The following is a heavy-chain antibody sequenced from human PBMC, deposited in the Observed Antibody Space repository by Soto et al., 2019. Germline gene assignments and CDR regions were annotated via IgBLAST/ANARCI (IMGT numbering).Heavy chain of an antibody. CDR3: ASYREAARPFYYGMDV. D-gene: IGHD6-6*01. J-gene: IGHJ6*02. CDR2: IYPGDSDA. CDR1: GYSFTSYW. V-gene: IGHV5-51*01. Sequence: PGESLKISCKGSGYSFTSYWIGWVRQMPGKGLEWMGIIYPGDSDARYSPSFQGQVTISADKSISTAYLQWSSLKASDTAMYYCASYREAARPFYYGMDVWGQGTTVTVSS.